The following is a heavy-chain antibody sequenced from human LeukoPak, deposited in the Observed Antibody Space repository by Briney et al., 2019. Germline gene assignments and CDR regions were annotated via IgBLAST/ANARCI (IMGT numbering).Heavy chain of an antibody. D-gene: IGHD1-26*01. CDR1: GYSFSNYW. CDR3: ARASGIVIGGLRVEP. CDR2: IYPGDSDN. Sequence: GESLKISCKGSGYSFSNYWIGWVRQMPGKGLEWMGIIYPGDSDNRYSPSFQGQVTISADKSITTAYLHWSSLRASDTAMYYCARASGIVIGGLRVEPWGQGTLVTVSS. V-gene: IGHV5-51*01. J-gene: IGHJ5*02.